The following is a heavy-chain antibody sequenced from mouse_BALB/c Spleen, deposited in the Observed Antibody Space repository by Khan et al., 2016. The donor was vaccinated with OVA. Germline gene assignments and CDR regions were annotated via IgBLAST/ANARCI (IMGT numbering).Heavy chain of an antibody. CDR2: INYSGRN. CDR3: VRGRSY. D-gene: IGHD3-3*01. J-gene: IGHJ3*01. V-gene: IGHV3-2*02. CDR1: GYSITSDYA. Sequence: EVQLQESGPGLVKPSQSLSLTCTVTGYSITSDYAWNWIRQFPGNKLEWMGYINYSGRNSYTPSLKSRISITRETSKNQFFLQLNSVTTEDTATYYCVRGRSYWGQGTLVTVSA.